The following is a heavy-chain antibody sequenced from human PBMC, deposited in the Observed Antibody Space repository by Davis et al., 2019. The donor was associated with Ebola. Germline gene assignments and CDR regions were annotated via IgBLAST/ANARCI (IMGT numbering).Heavy chain of an antibody. D-gene: IGHD3-9*01. V-gene: IGHV1-3*01. CDR1: GYTFTSYA. Sequence: ASVKVSCKASGYTFTSYAMHWVRQAPGQRLEWMGWINAGNGNTKYSQKFQGRVTITRDTSASTAYMELSSLRSEDTAVYYCARSILTGYSTYYYYGMDVWGQGTTVTVSS. J-gene: IGHJ6*02. CDR3: ARSILTGYSTYYYYGMDV. CDR2: INAGNGNT.